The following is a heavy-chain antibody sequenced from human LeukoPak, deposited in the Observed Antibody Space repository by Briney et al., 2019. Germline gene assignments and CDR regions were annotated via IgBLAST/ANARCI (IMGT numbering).Heavy chain of an antibody. CDR2: ISSSSSYI. CDR3: VRDWNWNYGLDY. CDR1: GFTFSSYS. V-gene: IGHV3-21*01. J-gene: IGHJ4*02. Sequence: GGSLRLSCAASGFTFSSYSMNWVRQAPGKGLEWVSSISSSSSYIYYADSVKGRFTISRDNAKNSLYLQMNSLRAEDTAVYYCVRDWNWNYGLDYWGQGTLVTVSS. D-gene: IGHD1-7*01.